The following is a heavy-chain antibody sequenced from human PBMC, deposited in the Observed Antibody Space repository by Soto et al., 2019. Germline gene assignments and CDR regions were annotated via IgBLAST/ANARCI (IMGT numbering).Heavy chain of an antibody. V-gene: IGHV4-59*03. CDR1: KDSICRCY. J-gene: IGHJ4*02. CDR2: IYHTGST. D-gene: IGHD2-15*01. Sequence: PSEPLSLACSVGKDSICRCYRRRIRKTPGKGLEWIGEIYHTGSTKYNPSLKNRVTISLDKSNNQFSLNLKSVTAADTAVYYCATLPPRIVVVVLPIPSWGQGTLVTDS. CDR3: ATLPPRIVVVVLPIPS.